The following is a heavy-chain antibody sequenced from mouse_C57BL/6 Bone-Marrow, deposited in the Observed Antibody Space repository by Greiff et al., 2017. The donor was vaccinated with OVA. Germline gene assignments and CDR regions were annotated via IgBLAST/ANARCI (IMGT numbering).Heavy chain of an antibody. CDR3: ARYDYDGRPFAY. Sequence: EVKLMESGGGLVQPGGSLSLSCAASGFPFTDYYMSWVRQPPGKALEWLGFIRNKANGYTTEYSASVKGRFTISRDNSQSILYLQMNALRAEDSATYYCARYDYDGRPFAYWGQGTLVTVSA. CDR2: IRNKANGYTT. J-gene: IGHJ3*01. D-gene: IGHD2-4*01. V-gene: IGHV7-3*01. CDR1: GFPFTDYY.